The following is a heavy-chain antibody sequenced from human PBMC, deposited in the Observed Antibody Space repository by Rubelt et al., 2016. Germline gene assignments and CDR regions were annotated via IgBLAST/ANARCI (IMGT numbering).Heavy chain of an antibody. J-gene: IGHJ3*02. CDR1: GGTFSSYA. CDR2: IIPIFGKA. Sequence: QVQLVQSGAEVKKPGSSVKVSCKASGGTFSSYAISWVRQAPGQGLEWMGGIIPIFGKANYAQKFQGRVTITADRFTSTAYMELSRLRCEDTAVYYCARDLVGVVITTHDAFDIWGQGTMVTVSS. CDR3: ARDLVGVVITTHDAFDI. V-gene: IGHV1-69*06. D-gene: IGHD3-22*01.